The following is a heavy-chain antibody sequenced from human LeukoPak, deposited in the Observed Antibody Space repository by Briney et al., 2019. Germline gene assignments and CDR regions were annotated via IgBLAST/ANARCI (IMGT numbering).Heavy chain of an antibody. D-gene: IGHD2-15*01. CDR2: IYPGGSA. Sequence: GGSLRLSCAASGFTVSSNYMTWVRQAPGKGLEWVSVIYPGGSAYCIDSVKGRFTISRDNSKNTLYLQMNSLVAEDTAVYYCTTYSGLHERRYGFDIWGRGTMVTVSS. CDR1: GFTVSSNY. V-gene: IGHV3-53*01. CDR3: TTYSGLHERRYGFDI. J-gene: IGHJ3*02.